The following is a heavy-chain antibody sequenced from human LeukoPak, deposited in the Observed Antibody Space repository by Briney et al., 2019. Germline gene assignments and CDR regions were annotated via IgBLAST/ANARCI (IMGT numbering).Heavy chain of an antibody. Sequence: ASVKVSCKASGYTLTSYGISWVRQAPGQGLAWMGWISAYNDNTNYAQKVQGRVTMTTDTSTSTAYMELRSLRSDDTAVYYCARDRRDGYNFYYYYYMDVWGKGTTVTVSS. V-gene: IGHV1-18*01. CDR2: ISAYNDNT. CDR3: ARDRRDGYNFYYYYYMDV. J-gene: IGHJ6*03. CDR1: GYTLTSYG. D-gene: IGHD5-24*01.